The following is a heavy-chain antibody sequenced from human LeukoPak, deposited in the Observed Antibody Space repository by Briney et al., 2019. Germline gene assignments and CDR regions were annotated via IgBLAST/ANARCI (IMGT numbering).Heavy chain of an antibody. J-gene: IGHJ4*02. CDR1: GYTFTGYY. CDR3: ARGPWEVAVLGTLEFFY. CDR2: INPNSGGT. Sequence: EASVKASCKASGYTFTGYYMHWVRQAPGQGLEWMGWINPNSGGTNYAQKFQGRVTMTRDTSISTAYMELSRLRSDDTAVYYCARGPWEVAVLGTLEFFYWGQGTLVTVSS. D-gene: IGHD1-1*01. V-gene: IGHV1-2*02.